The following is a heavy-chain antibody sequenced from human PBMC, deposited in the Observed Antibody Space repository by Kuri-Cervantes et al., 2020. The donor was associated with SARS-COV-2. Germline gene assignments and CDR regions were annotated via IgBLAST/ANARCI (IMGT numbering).Heavy chain of an antibody. CDR2: IQEDGNEK. CDR1: GFTFSKYW. V-gene: IGHV3-7*03. J-gene: IGHJ3*02. D-gene: IGHD5-18*01. Sequence: GGSLRLSCAASGFTFSKYWMNWVRQAPGKGLEWVANIQEDGNEKYYVDSVKGRFTISRDNSKNSLYLQMNSLRAEDTALYYCAKNLYAMDHRERAFDIWGQGTMVTVSS. CDR3: AKNLYAMDHRERAFDI.